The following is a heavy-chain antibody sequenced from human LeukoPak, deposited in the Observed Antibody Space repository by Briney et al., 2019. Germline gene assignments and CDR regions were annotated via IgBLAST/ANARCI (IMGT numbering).Heavy chain of an antibody. J-gene: IGHJ3*02. Sequence: SQTLSLTCTVSGGSVVTNDFYWGWIRQRPGKGPEWIGHSYYSGSTYYNPSLRSRVTISVATSKSQFSLKLSSVTAADTAMYYCASLRRYCSGGTCRDTFDIWGQGTMVTVSS. CDR1: GGSVVTNDFY. V-gene: IGHV4-39*01. CDR2: SYYSGST. CDR3: ASLRRYCSGGTCRDTFDI. D-gene: IGHD2-15*01.